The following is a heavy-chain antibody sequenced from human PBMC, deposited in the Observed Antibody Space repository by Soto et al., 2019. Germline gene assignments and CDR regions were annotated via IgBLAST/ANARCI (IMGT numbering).Heavy chain of an antibody. CDR1: GFTFSSYA. CDR2: ISGSGGST. J-gene: IGHJ6*02. V-gene: IGHV3-23*01. CDR3: ASAKGQNYYYYYGMDV. Sequence: PGGSLRLSCAASGFTFSSYAMSWVRQAPGKGLEWVSAISGSGGSTYYADSVKGRFTISRDNSKNTLYLQMNSLRAEDTAVYYCASAKGQNYYYYYGMDVWGQGTTVTVSS.